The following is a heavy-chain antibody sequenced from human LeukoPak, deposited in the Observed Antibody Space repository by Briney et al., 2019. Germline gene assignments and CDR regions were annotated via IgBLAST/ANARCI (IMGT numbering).Heavy chain of an antibody. CDR3: ARSRRAGNGKYPDY. D-gene: IGHD1-14*01. CDR2: INPNNGDT. J-gene: IGHJ4*02. Sequence: ALVKVSCKSSGYTFTGYYMHWLRKTPGQGLEWMGWINPNNGDTNYGRKFQGRVTMTRDTSINTAYMELRSLRSDDTAVYYCARSRRAGNGKYPDYWGQGTLVTVSS. CDR1: GYTFTGYY. V-gene: IGHV1-2*02.